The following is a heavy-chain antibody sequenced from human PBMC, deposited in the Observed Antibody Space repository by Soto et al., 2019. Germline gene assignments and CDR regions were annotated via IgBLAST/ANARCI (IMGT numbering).Heavy chain of an antibody. CDR2: INHSGST. J-gene: IGHJ6*02. D-gene: IGHD6-19*01. V-gene: IGHV4-34*01. CDR1: GGSFSGYY. Sequence: QVQLQQWGAGLLKPSETLSLTCAVYGGSFSGYYWSWIRQPPGKGLERIGEINHSGSTNYNPSLKSRVTVSVDTSKDQFSLKRSSVTAADTAVYYCARRDGAVSYYYGMDVWGQGTTVTVSS. CDR3: ARRDGAVSYYYGMDV.